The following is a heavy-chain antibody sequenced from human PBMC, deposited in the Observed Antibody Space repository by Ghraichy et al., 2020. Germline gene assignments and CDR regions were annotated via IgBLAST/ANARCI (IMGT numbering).Heavy chain of an antibody. CDR2: IYHSGST. CDR3: ARASEWPYDLNFDY. D-gene: IGHD3-3*01. J-gene: IGHJ4*02. V-gene: IGHV4-4*02. CDR1: GGSISSSNW. Sequence: SETLSLTCAVSGGSISSSNWWSWVRQPPGKGLEWIGEIYHSGSTNYNPSLKSRVTISVDKSKNQFSLKLSSVTAADTAVYYCARASEWPYDLNFDYWGQGTLVTVSS.